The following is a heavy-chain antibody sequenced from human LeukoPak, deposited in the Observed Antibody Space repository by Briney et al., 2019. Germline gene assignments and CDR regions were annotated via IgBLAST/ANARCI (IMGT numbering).Heavy chain of an antibody. CDR1: VFTFSSYA. D-gene: IGHD5-12*01. Sequence: GRSLRLSCAASVFTFSSYAMHWVRQAPGKGLEWVAVISYDGSNKYYADSVKGRFTISRDNSKNTLYLQMNSLRAEDTAVYYCARDYGYDSIDYWGQGTLVTVSS. J-gene: IGHJ4*02. CDR3: ARDYGYDSIDY. CDR2: ISYDGSNK. V-gene: IGHV3-30*04.